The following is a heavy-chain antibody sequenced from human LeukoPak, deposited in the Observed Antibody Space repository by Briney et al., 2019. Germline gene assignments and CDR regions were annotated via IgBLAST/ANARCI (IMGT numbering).Heavy chain of an antibody. J-gene: IGHJ4*02. CDR1: GFTFSSYG. CDR2: IRYDGSNK. D-gene: IGHD5-18*01. CDR3: AKVKGGYSYGYSRAYFDY. Sequence: GGSLRLSCAASGFTFSSYGMHWVRQAPGKGLEWVAFIRYDGSNKYYADSVKGRFTISRDNSKNTLYLQMNSLRAGDTAVYYCAKVKGGYSYGYSRAYFDYWGQGTLVTVSS. V-gene: IGHV3-30*02.